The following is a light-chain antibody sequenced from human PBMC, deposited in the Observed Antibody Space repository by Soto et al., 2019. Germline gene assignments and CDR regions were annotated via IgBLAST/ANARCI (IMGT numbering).Light chain of an antibody. CDR2: GYS. CDR3: QQSYNVPFT. Sequence: DIQMTQSPASLAASLGDRITISCRASQTISYYLNWYHQKPGEPPKILIYGYSTVRSEVPTTCSGSESGTEFTLSISSLQPEDFGTYYCQQSYNVPFTFGPGTKVDVK. V-gene: IGKV1-39*01. J-gene: IGKJ3*01. CDR1: QTISYY.